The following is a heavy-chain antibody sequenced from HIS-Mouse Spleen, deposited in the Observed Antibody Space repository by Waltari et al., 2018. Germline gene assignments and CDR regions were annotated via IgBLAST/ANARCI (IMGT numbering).Heavy chain of an antibody. CDR2: IYYSGST. CDR3: AREIPYSSSWYDWYFDL. Sequence: QLQLQESGPGLVKPSETLSLTCTVSGGSISSSSYYWGWIRQPPGKGLEWIGSIYYSGSTYYNPSLNRRVTIPVDTSKNQFSLKLSSVTAADTAVYYCAREIPYSSSWYDWYFDLWGRGTLVTVSS. CDR1: GGSISSSSYY. V-gene: IGHV4-39*07. D-gene: IGHD6-13*01. J-gene: IGHJ2*01.